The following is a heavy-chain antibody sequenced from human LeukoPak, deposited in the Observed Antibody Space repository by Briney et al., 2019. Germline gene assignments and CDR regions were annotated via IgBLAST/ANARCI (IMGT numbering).Heavy chain of an antibody. CDR2: IKGDGSIT. Sequence: GGSLRLSCAASGFTFSTNWMHWVRQAPGKGLVWVSRIKGDGSITNYADSVKGRFTISRDNAKNTLYLQMNSLRPEDTAVYYCARENWYLDYWGQGTLVTVSS. CDR1: GFTFSTNW. J-gene: IGHJ4*02. D-gene: IGHD1-1*01. CDR3: ARENWYLDY. V-gene: IGHV3-74*01.